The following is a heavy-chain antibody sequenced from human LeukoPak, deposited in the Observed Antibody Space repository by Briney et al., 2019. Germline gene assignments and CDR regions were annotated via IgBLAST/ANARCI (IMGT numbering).Heavy chain of an antibody. J-gene: IGHJ3*02. V-gene: IGHV4-39*07. D-gene: IGHD3-22*01. CDR3: ARGPYSYDSSGAFDI. CDR1: GGSISSSSYY. CDR2: IYTSGST. Sequence: SETLSLTCTVSGGSISSSSYYWGWIRQPPGKGLEWIGRIYTSGSTNYNPSLKSRVTISVDTSKNQFSLKLSSVTAADTAVYFCARGPYSYDSSGAFDIWGQGTMVTVSS.